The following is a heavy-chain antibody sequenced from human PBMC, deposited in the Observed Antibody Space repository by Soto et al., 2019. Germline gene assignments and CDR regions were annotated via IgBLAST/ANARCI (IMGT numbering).Heavy chain of an antibody. V-gene: IGHV1-18*01. CDR3: ARDPYHVLMVDAPNLDGMDV. D-gene: IGHD2-8*01. CDR1: GYTFTTYD. CDR2: ISTYNGNT. Sequence: ASVKVSSTASGYTFTTYDISWVRKTPGQGLEWMGRISTYNGNTNYPQSLQGRLTLTTDTSTTTAYMELRSLRSDDTAVYYCARDPYHVLMVDAPNLDGMDVWGQGTTVTVS. J-gene: IGHJ6*02.